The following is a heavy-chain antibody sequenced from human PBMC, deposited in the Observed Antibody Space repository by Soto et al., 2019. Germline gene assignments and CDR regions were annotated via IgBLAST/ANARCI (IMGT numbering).Heavy chain of an antibody. CDR1: GFTFSSYG. CDR3: AKDHSPPGYYFDY. V-gene: IGHV3-30*18. J-gene: IGHJ4*02. Sequence: PGGSLRLSCAASGFTFSSYGMHWVRQAPGKGLEWVAVISYDGSNKYYADSVKGRFTISRDNSKNTLYLQMNSLRAEDTAVYYCAKDHSPPGYYFDYWGQGTLVTVSS. CDR2: ISYDGSNK.